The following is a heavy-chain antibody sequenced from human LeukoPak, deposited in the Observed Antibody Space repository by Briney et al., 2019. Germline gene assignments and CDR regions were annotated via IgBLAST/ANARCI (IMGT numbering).Heavy chain of an antibody. CDR2: ISSSSSSYI. CDR1: GFTFSSYS. Sequence: GGSLRLSCAASGFTFSSYSMNWVRQAPGKGLEWVSSISSSSSSYIYYADSVKGRFTISRDNAKNSLYLQMNSLRAEDTAVYYCARVIVVVSAARDSDAFDIWGQGTMVTVSS. CDR3: ARVIVVVSAARDSDAFDI. V-gene: IGHV3-21*01. D-gene: IGHD2-2*01. J-gene: IGHJ3*02.